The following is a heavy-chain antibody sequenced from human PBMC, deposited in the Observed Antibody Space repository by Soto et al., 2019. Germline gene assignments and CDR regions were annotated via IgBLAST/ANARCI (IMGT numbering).Heavy chain of an antibody. Sequence: SVKVSCKASGGSFSSYAISWVRQAPGQGLEWMGGIIPIFGTANYAQKFQGRVTITADESTSTAYMELSSLRSEDTAVYYCARELAAAGTDWFGPWGQGTLVTVSS. CDR1: GGSFSSYA. CDR2: IIPIFGTA. CDR3: ARELAAAGTDWFGP. J-gene: IGHJ5*02. V-gene: IGHV1-69*13. D-gene: IGHD6-13*01.